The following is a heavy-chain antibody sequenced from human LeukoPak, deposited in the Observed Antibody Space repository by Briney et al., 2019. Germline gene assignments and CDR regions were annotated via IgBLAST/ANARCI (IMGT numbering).Heavy chain of an antibody. D-gene: IGHD1-20*01. CDR1: GGSISSGSYY. CDR3: ASDGIAGTLFDY. Sequence: PSETLSLTCTVSGGSISSGSYYWSWIRQPAGKGLEWIGRIYTSGSTNYNPSLKSRVTISLDTSKNQFSLKLSSVTAADTAVYYCASDGIAGTLFDYWGQGTLVTVSS. V-gene: IGHV4-61*02. CDR2: IYTSGST. J-gene: IGHJ4*02.